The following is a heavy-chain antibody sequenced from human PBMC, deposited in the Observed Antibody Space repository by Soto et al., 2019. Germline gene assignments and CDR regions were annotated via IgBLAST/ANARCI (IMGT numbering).Heavy chain of an antibody. V-gene: IGHV3-53*01. CDR2: IQSGGVT. D-gene: IGHD5-12*01. CDR3: VRVRYDSGVVDF. Sequence: QLVESGGGLFQAGGSTRLSCLVSGFTVDNFGMAWVRQAPGKGLEWASIIQSGGVTYYPDSAQGRFTISRDNSQNAVYLQMNSLRVEDTGVYSCVRVRYDSGVVDFWGQGSLITVS. J-gene: IGHJ4*02. CDR1: GFTVDNFG.